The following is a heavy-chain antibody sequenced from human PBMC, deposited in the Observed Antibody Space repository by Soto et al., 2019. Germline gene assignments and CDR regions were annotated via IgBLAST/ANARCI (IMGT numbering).Heavy chain of an antibody. D-gene: IGHD3-22*01. CDR3: ARGYYDSSGYFLAIDY. Sequence: QVQLVQSGAEVKKPGASVKVSCKASGYTFTGYDINWVRQATGQGLEWMGWMNPNSGNTGYAQKFQGRVTMTRNTSISTAYMELSSLRSEDTAVYYCARGYYDSSGYFLAIDYWGQGTLVTVSS. V-gene: IGHV1-8*01. J-gene: IGHJ4*02. CDR1: GYTFTGYD. CDR2: MNPNSGNT.